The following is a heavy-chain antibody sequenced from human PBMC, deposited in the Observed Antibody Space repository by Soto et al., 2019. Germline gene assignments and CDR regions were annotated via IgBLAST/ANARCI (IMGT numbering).Heavy chain of an antibody. Sequence: QVQLQQWGTGLLKTSETLSLTCAVYGGSFSGFSWTWIRQPPGKGLDLIGEIKNSKSTNYNPSLKRRLTNSVVTSKNRFSLNLGSVSAAATAVYYCARGSRRDFSSDHRTVYFAYWGQGTLVTVSS. D-gene: IGHD3-3*01. J-gene: IGHJ4*02. CDR2: IKNSKST. CDR3: ARGSRRDFSSDHRTVYFAY. CDR1: GGSFSGFS. V-gene: IGHV4-34*02.